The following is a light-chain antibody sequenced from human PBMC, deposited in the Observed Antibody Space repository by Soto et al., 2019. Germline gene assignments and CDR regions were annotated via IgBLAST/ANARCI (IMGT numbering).Light chain of an antibody. Sequence: QSVLTQPPSASGTPGQRVTISCSGSSSNIGSNYVYWYQQLPGTAPKVLIYRNNQRPSGVSDRFSGSKSGTSASLAISGLRSEDEADYYCAAWDDSLSDVIFGRGTQLTVL. CDR3: AAWDDSLSDVI. V-gene: IGLV1-47*01. J-gene: IGLJ2*01. CDR2: RNN. CDR1: SSNIGSNY.